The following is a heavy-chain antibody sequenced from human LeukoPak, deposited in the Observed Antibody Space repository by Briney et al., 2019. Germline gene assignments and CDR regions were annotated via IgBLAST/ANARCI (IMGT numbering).Heavy chain of an antibody. CDR3: ARVLRFGEVFDY. J-gene: IGHJ4*02. D-gene: IGHD3-10*01. V-gene: IGHV4-39*07. CDR1: GGSIGSSSYY. Sequence: SETLSLTCTVSGGSIGSSSYYWGWIRQPPGRGLEWIGSIYYSGSTYYNPSLKSRVTISVDTSKNQFSLKLSSVTAADTAVYYCARVLRFGEVFDYWGQGTLVTVSS. CDR2: IYYSGST.